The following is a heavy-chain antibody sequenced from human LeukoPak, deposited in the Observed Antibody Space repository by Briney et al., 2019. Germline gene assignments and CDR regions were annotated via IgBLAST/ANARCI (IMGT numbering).Heavy chain of an antibody. V-gene: IGHV4-39*07. CDR1: GGPISPRHYH. J-gene: IGHJ3*02. CDR3: AKSNGYGLVDI. D-gene: IGHD3-10*01. Sequence: SEILAHIRNVFGGPISPRHYHWGWTRHPPGKGLEWIGNIFYSGSPYYSPSLKRRVTISLDTSRNQFSLKLNSVTAADTAVYYCAKSNGYGLVDIWGQGTVVTVSS. CDR2: IFYSGSP.